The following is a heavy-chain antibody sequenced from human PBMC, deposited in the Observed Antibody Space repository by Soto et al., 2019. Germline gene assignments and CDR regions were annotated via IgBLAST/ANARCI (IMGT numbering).Heavy chain of an antibody. CDR1: GFTFSDYA. CDR2: ISGGST. Sequence: EEQLLESGGGLVQPGGSQRLSCAASGFTFSDYAMSWVRQAPGKGLEWVSAISGGSTYYADSEKGRFTISRDNSKNTLYLQMNSLRVEDTAVYYCAKGGRNTGYSYHKFDPWGQGTLVTVSS. D-gene: IGHD3-22*01. V-gene: IGHV3-23*01. J-gene: IGHJ5*02. CDR3: AKGGRNTGYSYHKFDP.